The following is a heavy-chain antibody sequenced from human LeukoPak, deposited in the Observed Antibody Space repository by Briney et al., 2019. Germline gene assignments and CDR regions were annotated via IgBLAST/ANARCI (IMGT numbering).Heavy chain of an antibody. CDR2: FDPEDGET. CDR3: ASGYSDYAGYYNYYMDV. Sequence: GASVKVSCKVSGYTLTELSMHWVRQAPGKGLEWMGGFDPEDGETIYAQKFQGRVTMTEDTSTDTAYMELSRLTSDDTAVYYCASGYSDYAGYYNYYMDVWGKGTTVTVSS. J-gene: IGHJ6*03. V-gene: IGHV1-24*01. CDR1: GYTLTELS. D-gene: IGHD4-11*01.